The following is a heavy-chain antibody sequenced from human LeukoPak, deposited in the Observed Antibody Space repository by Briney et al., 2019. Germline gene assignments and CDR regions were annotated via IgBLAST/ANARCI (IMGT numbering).Heavy chain of an antibody. J-gene: IGHJ6*02. Sequence: ASVKVSCKASGYTFTSYDINWVRQATGQGLEWMGWMNPNSGNTGYAQKFQGRVTMTRNTSTSTAYMELSSLRSEDTAVYYCARGPPIQLWPRYYYYYYGMDVWGQGTTVTVSS. CDR3: ARGPPIQLWPRYYYYYYGMDV. D-gene: IGHD5-18*01. CDR2: MNPNSGNT. CDR1: GYTFTSYD. V-gene: IGHV1-8*01.